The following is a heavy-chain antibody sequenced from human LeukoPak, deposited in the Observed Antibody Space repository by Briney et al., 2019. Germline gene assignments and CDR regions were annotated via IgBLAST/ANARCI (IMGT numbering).Heavy chain of an antibody. Sequence: GGSLRLSCAASGFTFSGNALSWVRQAPGKGLEWVSSLSGSGADTYYADSVKGRFTISRDNSKNTVYLQMNSLRAEDTAIYYCAKDPYGTRYFDYWGQGTLVTVSS. J-gene: IGHJ4*02. CDR3: AKDPYGTRYFDY. D-gene: IGHD2-2*01. CDR1: GFTFSGNA. V-gene: IGHV3-23*01. CDR2: LSGSGADT.